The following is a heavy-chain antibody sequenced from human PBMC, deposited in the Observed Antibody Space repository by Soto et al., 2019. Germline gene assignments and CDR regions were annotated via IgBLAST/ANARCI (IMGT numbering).Heavy chain of an antibody. D-gene: IGHD2-2*01. Sequence: SETLSLTCTVSGGSISSGDYYWSWIRQPPGKGLEWIGYIYYSGSTYYNPSLKSRVTISVDTSKNQFSLKLSSVTAADTAVYYCARGGGVVPAAILGYYYYGMDVWGQGTTVTVSS. CDR2: IYYSGST. CDR3: ARGGGVVPAAILGYYYYGMDV. CDR1: GGSISSGDYY. J-gene: IGHJ6*02. V-gene: IGHV4-30-4*01.